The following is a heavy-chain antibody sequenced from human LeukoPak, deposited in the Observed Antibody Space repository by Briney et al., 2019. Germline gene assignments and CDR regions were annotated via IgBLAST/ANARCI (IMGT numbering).Heavy chain of an antibody. CDR2: INPNRGGT. J-gene: IGHJ5*02. D-gene: IGHD4-11*01. CDR1: GYTFTDYY. V-gene: IGHV1-2*06. Sequence: ASVKVSCKPSGYTFTDYYMHWVRQAPGQGLEWMGRINPNRGGTNYAQKLQGRVTMTTDTSTSTAYMELRSLRSDDTAVYYCARDLYRDSLPVSWFDPWGQGTLVTVSS. CDR3: ARDLYRDSLPVSWFDP.